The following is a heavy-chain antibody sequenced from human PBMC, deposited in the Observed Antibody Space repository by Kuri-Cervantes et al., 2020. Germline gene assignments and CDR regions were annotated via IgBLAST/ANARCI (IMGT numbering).Heavy chain of an antibody. D-gene: IGHD3-22*01. J-gene: IGHJ6*03. V-gene: IGHV5-51*01. CDR3: ARATVNYDSSGYNPYYYYYMDV. CDR2: IYPGDSDT. CDR1: GYSFTSYW. Sequence: GESLKISCKGSGYSFTSYWIGWVRQMPGKGLEWMGIIYPGDSDTRYSPSFQGQVTISADKSISTAYLQWSSLRSEDTAVYYCARATVNYDSSGYNPYYYYYMDVWGKGTTVTVSS.